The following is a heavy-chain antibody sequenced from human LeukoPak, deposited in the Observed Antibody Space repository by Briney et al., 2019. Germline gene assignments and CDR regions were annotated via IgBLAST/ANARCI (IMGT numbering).Heavy chain of an antibody. CDR2: ISSSSSYI. J-gene: IGHJ4*02. Sequence: PGGSLRLSCAASGFIFSIYSMNWVRQAPGKGLEWVSSISSSSSYIYYADSVKGRFTISRDNAKNSLYLQMNSLRAEDTAVYYCARDLRELELISEREADYWGQGTLVTVSS. V-gene: IGHV3-21*01. CDR3: ARDLRELELISEREADY. CDR1: GFIFSIYS. D-gene: IGHD1-7*01.